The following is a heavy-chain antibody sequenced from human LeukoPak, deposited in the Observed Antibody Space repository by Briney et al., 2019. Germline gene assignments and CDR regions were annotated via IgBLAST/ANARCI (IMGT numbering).Heavy chain of an antibody. D-gene: IGHD5-18*01. CDR3: AKGPDTAMVLSGDNWFDP. J-gene: IGHJ5*02. V-gene: IGHV4-4*07. Sequence: PSETLSLTCTVSGGSISSYYWSWIRQPAGKGLEWIGRIYTSGSTNYNPSLKSRVTMSVDTPKNQFSLKLSSVTAADTAVYYCAKGPDTAMVLSGDNWFDPWGQGTLVTVSS. CDR2: IYTSGST. CDR1: GGSISSYY.